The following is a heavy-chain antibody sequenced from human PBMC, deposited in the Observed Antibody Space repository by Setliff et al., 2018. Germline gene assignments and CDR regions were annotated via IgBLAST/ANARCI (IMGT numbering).Heavy chain of an antibody. CDR1: GFTFSNAW. CDR2: VRKRANSYTT. V-gene: IGHV3-72*01. D-gene: IGHD4-4*01. J-gene: IGHJ4*02. Sequence: PGGSLRLSCAASGFTFSNAWMSWVRQTPGKGLEWVGRVRKRANSYTTEYAESVKGRFTISRDDSENSLYLQMNSLKTEDAAVYYCARVTTVGTYPLDYWGQGTLVTVSS. CDR3: ARVTTVGTYPLDY.